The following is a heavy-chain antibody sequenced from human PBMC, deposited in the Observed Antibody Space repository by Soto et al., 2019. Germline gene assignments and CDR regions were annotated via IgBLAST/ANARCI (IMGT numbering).Heavy chain of an antibody. J-gene: IGHJ5*02. CDR3: ARVPSP. Sequence: SETLSLTCTVSGGSISRYSWSWIRQPPGKGLECIGCIYYSGSTDYNPSLRGRVTISVDTSKNQFSLRLSSVTAADTAVYYCARVPSPWGQGTLVTVSS. CDR1: GGSISRYS. CDR2: IYYSGST. V-gene: IGHV4-59*12.